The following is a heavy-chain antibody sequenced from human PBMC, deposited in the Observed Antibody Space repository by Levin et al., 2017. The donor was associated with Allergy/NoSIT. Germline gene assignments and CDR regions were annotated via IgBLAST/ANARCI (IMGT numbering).Heavy chain of an antibody. V-gene: IGHV7-4-1*02. CDR3: AREDQAAAFELGY. CDR2: INTNTGNP. CDR1: GYTFSSYA. J-gene: IGHJ4*02. Sequence: GESLKISCEASGYTFSSYAMIWVRQAPGQGLEWMGWINTNTGNPTYAQAFTGRFVFSLDTSVRTAYLQISSLKAEDTAIYFCAREDQAAAFELGYWGQGTLVTVSS. D-gene: IGHD6-13*01.